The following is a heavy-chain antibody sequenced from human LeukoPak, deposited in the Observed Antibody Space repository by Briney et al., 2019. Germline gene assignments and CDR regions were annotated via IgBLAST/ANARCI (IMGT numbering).Heavy chain of an antibody. V-gene: IGHV1-3*01. CDR2: IHADSGNT. CDR1: GYTXTRCA. D-gene: IGHD6-19*01. CDR3: TIGLAGDWDAFDI. J-gene: IGHJ3*02. Sequence: SVKVSCKTSGYTXTRCAVHWXRQAPGQRLEWMGXIHADSGNTKYSQKLQGRVTIARDTSASTIYMELSSLRFEDTAVYFCTIGLAGDWDAFDIWGLGTMVTVSS.